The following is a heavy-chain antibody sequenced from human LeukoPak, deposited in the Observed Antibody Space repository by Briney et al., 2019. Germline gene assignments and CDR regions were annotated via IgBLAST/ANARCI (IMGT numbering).Heavy chain of an antibody. J-gene: IGHJ5*02. D-gene: IGHD5-18*01. CDR1: GGSISSSSYY. Sequence: PSETLSLTCTVSGGSISSSSYYWGWIRQPPGKGLEWIGSIYYSGSTYYNPSLKSRVTISVDTSKNQFSLKLSSVTATDTAVYYCARRRYSYGYNWFDPWGQGTLVTVSS. V-gene: IGHV4-39*01. CDR2: IYYSGST. CDR3: ARRRYSYGYNWFDP.